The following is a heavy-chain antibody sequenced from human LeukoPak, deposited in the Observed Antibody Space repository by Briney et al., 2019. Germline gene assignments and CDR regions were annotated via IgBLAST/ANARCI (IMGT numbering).Heavy chain of an antibody. J-gene: IGHJ4*02. CDR3: AKDRPYGAGRDFDS. V-gene: IGHV3-23*01. D-gene: IGHD3-10*01. Sequence: GGSLRLSCAASGFTFSSAAMTWVRQAPGKGLEWVSLIGSSGGSTYYADSVKGRFTISRDNSKNTLSLQMNSLRAEDTAVYYCAKDRPYGAGRDFDSWGQGTLVTVSS. CDR2: IGSSGGST. CDR1: GFTFSSAA.